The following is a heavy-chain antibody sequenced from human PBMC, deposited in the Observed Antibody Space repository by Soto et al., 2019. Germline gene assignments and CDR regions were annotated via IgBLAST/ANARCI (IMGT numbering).Heavy chain of an antibody. V-gene: IGHV1-8*01. Sequence: QVQLVQSGAEVKKPGASVKVSCKASGYTFTNDDINWVRQATGQGLELMGWMNPHSGDTGYAQKFQGRVTMPPDTSISPAYMELSSLRSDDTAVYYCARVPDSSGCPDWGQGTLVTVSS. CDR2: MNPHSGDT. D-gene: IGHD6-19*01. CDR3: ARVPDSSGCPD. J-gene: IGHJ4*02. CDR1: GYTFTNDD.